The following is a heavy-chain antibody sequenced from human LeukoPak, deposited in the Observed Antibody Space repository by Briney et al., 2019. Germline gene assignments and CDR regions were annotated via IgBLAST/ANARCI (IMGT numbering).Heavy chain of an antibody. CDR3: ARGPMIVVVGHYFDY. CDR1: GGSISSGSYY. CDR2: IYTSGST. D-gene: IGHD3-22*01. Sequence: SETLSLTCTVSGGSISSGSYYWSWIRQPAGKGLEWIGRIYTSGSTNYNPSLKSRVTISVDTSKNQFSLKLSSVTAADTAVYYCARGPMIVVVGHYFDYWGQGTLVTVSS. J-gene: IGHJ4*02. V-gene: IGHV4-61*02.